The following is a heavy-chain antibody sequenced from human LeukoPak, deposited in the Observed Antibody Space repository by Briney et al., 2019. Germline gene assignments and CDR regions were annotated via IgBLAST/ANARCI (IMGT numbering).Heavy chain of an antibody. CDR3: ARAPPYDSSGYYYVAFDY. Sequence: GASVKVSCKASGYTFTSYDINWVRQAPGQGLEWMGWISAYNGNTNYAQKLQGRVTMTTDTSTSTAYMELRSLRSEDTAVYYCARAPPYDSSGYYYVAFDYWGQGTLVTVSS. CDR2: ISAYNGNT. V-gene: IGHV1-18*01. CDR1: GYTFTSYD. D-gene: IGHD3-22*01. J-gene: IGHJ4*02.